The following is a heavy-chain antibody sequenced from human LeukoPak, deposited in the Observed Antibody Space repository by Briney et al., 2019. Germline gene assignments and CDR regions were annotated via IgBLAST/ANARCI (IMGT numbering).Heavy chain of an antibody. CDR1: GGSISSSSYY. CDR2: IYYSGST. V-gene: IGHV4-61*01. J-gene: IGHJ4*02. D-gene: IGHD6-19*01. CDR3: ARDSSGWGRFDY. Sequence: SETLSLTCTVSGGSISSSSYYWGWNRQPPGKGLEWIGYIYYSGSTNYNPSLKSRVTISVDTSKNQFSLKLSSVTAADTAVYYCARDSSGWGRFDYWGQGTLVTVSS.